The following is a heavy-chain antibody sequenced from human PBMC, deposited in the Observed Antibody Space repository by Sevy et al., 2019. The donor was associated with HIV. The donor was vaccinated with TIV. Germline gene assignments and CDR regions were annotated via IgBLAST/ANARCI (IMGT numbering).Heavy chain of an antibody. CDR2: IKQDGSEK. J-gene: IGHJ4*02. Sequence: EGSLRLSCAASGFTFSSYWMSWVRQAPGKGLEWVANIKQDGSEKYYVDSVKGRFTISRDNAKNSLYLQMNSLRAEDTAVYYCARALVVVPAATLGYWGQGTLVTVSS. CDR3: ARALVVVPAATLGY. D-gene: IGHD2-2*01. CDR1: GFTFSSYW. V-gene: IGHV3-7*01.